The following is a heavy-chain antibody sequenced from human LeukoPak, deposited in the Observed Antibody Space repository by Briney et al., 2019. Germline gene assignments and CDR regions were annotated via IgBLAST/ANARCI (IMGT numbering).Heavy chain of an antibody. D-gene: IGHD3-10*01. CDR3: ARAPLYYYGSGSLFFDY. CDR1: GFTFSSYG. CDR2: IWYDGSNK. Sequence: GGSLRLSCAASGFTFSSYGMHWVRQASGKGLEWVAVIWYDGSNKYYADSVKGRFTISRDNSKNTLYLQMNSLRAEDTAVYYCARAPLYYYGSGSLFFDYWGQGTLVTVSS. V-gene: IGHV3-33*01. J-gene: IGHJ4*02.